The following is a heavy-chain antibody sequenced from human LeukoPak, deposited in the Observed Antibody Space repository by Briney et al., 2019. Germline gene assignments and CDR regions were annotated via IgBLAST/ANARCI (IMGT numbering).Heavy chain of an antibody. CDR2: IKQDGSEK. V-gene: IGHV3-7*01. J-gene: IGHJ4*02. D-gene: IGHD4-17*01. Sequence: PGGSLRLSCAASGFTFSSYWMSWVRQAPGKGLEWVANIKQDGSEKYYVDSVKGRFTISRDNAKNSLYLQMNSLRAEDTAVYYCARGAPLTVTMEFCFDYWGQGTLVTVSS. CDR3: ARGAPLTVTMEFCFDY. CDR1: GFTFSSYW.